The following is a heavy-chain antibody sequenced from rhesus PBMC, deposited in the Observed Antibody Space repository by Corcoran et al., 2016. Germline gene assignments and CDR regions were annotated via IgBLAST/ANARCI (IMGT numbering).Heavy chain of an antibody. CDR2: LYGSGSST. CDR3: ASSAGTRSAFDF. D-gene: IGHD1-20*01. J-gene: IGHJ3*01. CDR1: GGSISSSS. V-gene: IGHV4-169*02. Sequence: QLQLQESGPGLVKPSETLSVTCAVSGGSISSSSWSWIRQAPGKGLEWSGYLYGSGSSTTYNPSPKSRATLSVDTAKNQLSLKLSSVTAADTAVYYCASSAGTRSAFDFWGQGLRVTVSS.